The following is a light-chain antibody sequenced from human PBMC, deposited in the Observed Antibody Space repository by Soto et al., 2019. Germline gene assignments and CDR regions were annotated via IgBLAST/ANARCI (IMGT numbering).Light chain of an antibody. CDR3: AAWDDSLNGYV. Sequence: QSVLTQPPSASGTPGQRVTISCSGRNSNIGSNTVNWYQHLPGTAPKLLIYSNNQRPSGVPDRFSGSQSGTSASLAINGLQSEDEADYFCAAWDDSLNGYVFATGTQLTVL. V-gene: IGLV1-44*01. CDR1: NSNIGSNT. J-gene: IGLJ1*01. CDR2: SNN.